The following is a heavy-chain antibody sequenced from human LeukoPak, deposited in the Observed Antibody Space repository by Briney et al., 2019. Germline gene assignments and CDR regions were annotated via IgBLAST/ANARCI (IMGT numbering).Heavy chain of an antibody. CDR1: VGTLSRYA. Sequence: SPEKVSCKAFVGTLSRYAISWVRQAPGQGREWMGGIIPLFVTAHNAQKFQGRGTITTDESTSTAYMELSSLRSGDTAVYYCARDLWDRGYSYGYWYWGQGTLVTVSS. V-gene: IGHV1-69*05. CDR3: ARDLWDRGYSYGYWY. J-gene: IGHJ4*02. D-gene: IGHD5-18*01. CDR2: IIPLFVTA.